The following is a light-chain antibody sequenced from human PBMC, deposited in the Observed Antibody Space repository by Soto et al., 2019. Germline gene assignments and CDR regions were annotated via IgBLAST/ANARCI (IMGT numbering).Light chain of an antibody. CDR3: AAWDDSLNALV. CDR2: SNN. J-gene: IGLJ2*01. CDR1: SSNIGSNT. Sequence: QSVLTQPPSASGTPGQRVTISCSGISSNIGSNTVNWYQQLPGTAPKLLIYSNNQRPSGVPDRFSGSKSGTSASLAISGLQSEDEADYYCAAWDDSLNALVFGGGTKVTVL. V-gene: IGLV1-44*01.